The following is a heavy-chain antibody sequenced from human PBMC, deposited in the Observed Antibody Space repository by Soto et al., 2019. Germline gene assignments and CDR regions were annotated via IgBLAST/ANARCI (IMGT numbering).Heavy chain of an antibody. CDR1: GGSISSGDYY. Sequence: SETLSLPCTVSGGSISSGDYYWSWIRQQTGKGLEWIGYIYYSGSTYYNPSLESRVTLSVDTSRKQFSLKVSSVTAVDTAVYYCARANYFDSSGPFDYWGPGTLVTVSS. V-gene: IGHV4-31*03. CDR2: IYYSGST. CDR3: ARANYFDSSGPFDY. J-gene: IGHJ4*02. D-gene: IGHD3-22*01.